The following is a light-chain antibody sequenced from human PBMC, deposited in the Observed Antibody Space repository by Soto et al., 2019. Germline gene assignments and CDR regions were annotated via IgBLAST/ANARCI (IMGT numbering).Light chain of an antibody. J-gene: IGLJ1*01. V-gene: IGLV1-44*01. CDR1: SSNVGSLS. CDR3: AAWDGSLNGLYV. Sequence: QAVVTQAPSASGTPGQRVTISCSGSSSNVGSLSVDWYQHLPGTAPKLLIHSNYQRPSGVPDRFSGSTSGTSASLAINGLQSEDEADYYCAAWDGSLNGLYVFGTGTKLTVL. CDR2: SNY.